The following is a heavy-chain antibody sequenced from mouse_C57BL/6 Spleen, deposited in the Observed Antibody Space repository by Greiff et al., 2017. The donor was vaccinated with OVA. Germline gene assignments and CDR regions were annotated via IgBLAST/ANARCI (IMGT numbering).Heavy chain of an antibody. CDR2: ISDGGSYT. CDR1: GFTFSSYA. CDR3: ARDLYDFFFDY. Sequence: EVMLVESGGGLVKPGGSLKLSCAASGFTFSSYAMSWVRQTPEKRLEWVATISDGGSYTYYPDNVKGRFTISRDNAKNNLYLQMSQLKSEDTAMYYCARDLYDFFFDYWGQGTTLTVSS. D-gene: IGHD2-3*01. V-gene: IGHV5-4*01. J-gene: IGHJ2*01.